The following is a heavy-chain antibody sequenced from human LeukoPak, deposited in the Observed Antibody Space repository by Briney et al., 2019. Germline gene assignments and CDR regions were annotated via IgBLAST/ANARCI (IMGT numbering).Heavy chain of an antibody. CDR1: GFAFSGSS. Sequence: GGSLRLSCGASGFAFSGSSMSWVRQAPGKGLEWVSTISGSAGTTYYADSVKGRFTIFRDFSDNILYLFLSSLKAEDAAIYYCAYHPGGSFDYWGQGTLVSVPS. CDR3: AYHPGGSFDY. J-gene: IGHJ4*02. D-gene: IGHD3-16*01. CDR2: ISGSAGTT. V-gene: IGHV3-23*01.